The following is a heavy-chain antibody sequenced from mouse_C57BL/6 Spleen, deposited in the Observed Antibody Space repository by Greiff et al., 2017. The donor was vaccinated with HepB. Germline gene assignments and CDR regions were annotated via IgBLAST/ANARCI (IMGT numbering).Heavy chain of an antibody. J-gene: IGHJ2*01. CDR1: GYAFTNYL. V-gene: IGHV1-54*01. Sequence: VQLQESGAELVRPGTSVKVSCKASGYAFTNYLIEWVKQRPGQGLEWIGVINPGSGGTNYNEKFKGKATLTADKSSSTAYMQLSSLTSEDSAVYFCARRTTVVAGDFDYWGQGTTLTVSS. CDR3: ARRTTVVAGDFDY. CDR2: INPGSGGT. D-gene: IGHD1-1*01.